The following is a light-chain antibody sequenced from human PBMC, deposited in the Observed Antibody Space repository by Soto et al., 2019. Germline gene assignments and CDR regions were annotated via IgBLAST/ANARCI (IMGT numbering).Light chain of an antibody. J-gene: IGKJ4*01. Sequence: EIVLTQSPGTLSLSPGERATLSCRASQSVTSSYLAWYQQKPGQAPRLLIYGASSRATGIADRFSGSGSGTDFNLIINRLEPEDFAVYYCQQYGSSPLTFGGGTKVEIK. CDR3: QQYGSSPLT. V-gene: IGKV3-20*01. CDR2: GAS. CDR1: QSVTSSY.